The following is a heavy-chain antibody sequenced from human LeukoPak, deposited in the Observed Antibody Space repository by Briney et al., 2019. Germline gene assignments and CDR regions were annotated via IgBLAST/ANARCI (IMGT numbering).Heavy chain of an antibody. CDR3: ARLSGVPYYDFWSGYYPNYFDY. CDR2: INHSGST. V-gene: IGHV4-34*01. Sequence: PSETLSLTCAVYGGSFSGYYWSWIRQPPGKGLEWIGEINHSGSTNYNPSLKSRVTISVDTSKNQFSLKLSSVTAADTAVYYCARLSGVPYYDFWSGYYPNYFDYWGQGTLVTVSS. CDR1: GGSFSGYY. D-gene: IGHD3-3*01. J-gene: IGHJ4*02.